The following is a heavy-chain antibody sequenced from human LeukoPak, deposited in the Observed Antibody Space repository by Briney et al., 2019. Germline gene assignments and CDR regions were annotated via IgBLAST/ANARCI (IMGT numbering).Heavy chain of an antibody. CDR3: ARLAPYSSPSGGYFDY. CDR2: IYYSGTT. J-gene: IGHJ4*02. Sequence: SETLSLTCTVSGGSISSYCWTWIRQPPGKGLEWIGYIYYSGTTYYNPSLKSRVTISLDTSKNKFSLNLTSVNVADTAVYYCARLAPYSSPSGGYFDYWGQGTLVTVSS. CDR1: GGSISSYC. V-gene: IGHV4-59*01. D-gene: IGHD6-6*01.